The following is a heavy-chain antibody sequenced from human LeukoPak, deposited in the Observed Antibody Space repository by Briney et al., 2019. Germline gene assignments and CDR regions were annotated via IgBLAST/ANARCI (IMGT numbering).Heavy chain of an antibody. CDR3: ARYSIMITFGGVTFDY. Sequence: ASVKVSCKASGYTFTSYYMHWVRQAPGQGLEWMGIINPSGGSTSYAQKFQGRVTMTRDTSISTAYMELSRLRSDDTAVYYCARYSIMITFGGVTFDYWGQGTLVTVSS. V-gene: IGHV1-46*01. CDR2: INPSGGST. J-gene: IGHJ4*02. CDR1: GYTFTSYY. D-gene: IGHD3-16*01.